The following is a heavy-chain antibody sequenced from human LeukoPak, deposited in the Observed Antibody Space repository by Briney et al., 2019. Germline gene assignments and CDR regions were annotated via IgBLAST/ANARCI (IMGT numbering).Heavy chain of an antibody. J-gene: IGHJ3*02. V-gene: IGHV1-8*03. CDR1: GYTFTSHD. Sequence: ASVKVSCKASGYTFTSHDINWVRQATGQGLEWMGWMNPNSGNTGYAQKFQGRVTITRNNSISTVYMELSSLRSEDTAVYYCARHTTGYNSPRDSFNIWGQGTMVTVSS. CDR2: MNPNSGNT. CDR3: ARHTTGYNSPRDSFNI. D-gene: IGHD1-1*01.